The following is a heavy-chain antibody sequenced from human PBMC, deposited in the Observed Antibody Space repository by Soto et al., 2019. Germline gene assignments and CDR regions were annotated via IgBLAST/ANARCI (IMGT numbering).Heavy chain of an antibody. V-gene: IGHV3-30*18. D-gene: IGHD2-8*01. CDR3: AKEQMVSHYYYYYYGMDV. J-gene: IGHJ6*02. CDR1: GFTFSSYG. CDR2: ISYDGSNK. Sequence: QVQLVESGGGVVQLGRSLRLSCAASGFTFSSYGMHWVRQAPGKGLEWVAVISYDGSNKYYADSVKGRFTISRDNSKNTLYLQMNSMRAEDTAVYYCAKEQMVSHYYYYYYGMDVWGQGNTVTGSS.